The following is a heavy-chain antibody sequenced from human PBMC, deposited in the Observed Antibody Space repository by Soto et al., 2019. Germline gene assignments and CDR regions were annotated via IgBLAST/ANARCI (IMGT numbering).Heavy chain of an antibody. V-gene: IGHV1-69*01. D-gene: IGHD5-18*01. Sequence: QVQLVQSGAEVKKPGSSVKVSCKASGGTFSSYAISWVRQAPGQGLEWMGGIIPIFGTANYAQKFQGRVTITADESTSTAYMELSSLRSEDTAVYYCARSGYSYGNVYSYYGMDVWGQGTTVTVSS. J-gene: IGHJ6*02. CDR1: GGTFSSYA. CDR3: ARSGYSYGNVYSYYGMDV. CDR2: IIPIFGTA.